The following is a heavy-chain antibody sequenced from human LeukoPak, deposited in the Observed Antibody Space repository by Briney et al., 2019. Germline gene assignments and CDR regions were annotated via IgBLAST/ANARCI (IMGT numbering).Heavy chain of an antibody. V-gene: IGHV4-59*02. D-gene: IGHD4/OR15-4a*01. CDR3: ARVSLSNYYFDY. J-gene: IGHJ4*02. CDR1: GGSVSFYY. Sequence: SETLSLTCTVSGGSVSFYYWSWIRQPPGKGLEWIGYIYYSGSTNYNPSLKSRVTISVDRSKNQFSLKLSSVAAADTAVYYCARVSLSNYYFDYWGQGTLVTVSS. CDR2: IYYSGST.